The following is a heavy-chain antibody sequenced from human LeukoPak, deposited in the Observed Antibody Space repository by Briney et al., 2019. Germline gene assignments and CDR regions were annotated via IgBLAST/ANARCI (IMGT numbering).Heavy chain of an antibody. D-gene: IGHD6-13*01. CDR3: ARAGGVAAPHNWFDP. CDR1: GGSISSSSYY. CDR2: IYYSGST. J-gene: IGHJ5*02. V-gene: IGHV4-39*07. Sequence: SETLSLTCTVSGGSISSSSYYWGWIRPPPGKGPEWIGSIYYSGSTYYNPSLKSRVTISVDTSKNQFSLKLSSVTAADTAVYYCARAGGVAAPHNWFDPWGQGTLVTVSS.